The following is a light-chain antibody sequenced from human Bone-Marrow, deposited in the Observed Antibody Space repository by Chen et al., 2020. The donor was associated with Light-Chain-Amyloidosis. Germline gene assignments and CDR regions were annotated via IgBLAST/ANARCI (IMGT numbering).Light chain of an antibody. V-gene: IGLV2-14*01. CDR3: SSYTITNTLV. J-gene: IGLJ1*01. Sequence: QSALTQPASVSGSPGQSITISCTGTSSDVGGDNHVSWYQQHPDKAPKLMIYEVTNRPSWVPDRFSCSKSYNTASLTSSGLQTEAEADYFCSSYTITNTLVFGSGTRVTVL. CDR1: SSDVGGDNH. CDR2: EVT.